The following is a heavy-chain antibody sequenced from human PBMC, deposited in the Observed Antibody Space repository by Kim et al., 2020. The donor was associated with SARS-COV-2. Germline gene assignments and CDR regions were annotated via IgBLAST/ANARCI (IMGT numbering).Heavy chain of an antibody. CDR3: TLLRYFDWFPDDY. J-gene: IGHJ4*02. Sequence: YAAPVKGRFTISRDDSKNTLYLQMNSLKTEDTAVYYCTLLRYFDWFPDDYWGQGTLVTVSS. V-gene: IGHV3-15*01. D-gene: IGHD3-9*01.